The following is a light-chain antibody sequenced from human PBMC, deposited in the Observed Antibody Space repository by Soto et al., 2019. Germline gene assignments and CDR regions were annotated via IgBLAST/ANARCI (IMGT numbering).Light chain of an antibody. V-gene: IGLV2-23*02. CDR2: EVS. CDR3: CSYAGSSTYV. J-gene: IGLJ1*01. Sequence: QSALTQPASVSGSPGQSITISCTGTSSDVGSYNLVSWYQQQPGKAHKLMIYEVSKRPSGVSNRFSGSKSGNTASLTISGLQAEDEADYYCCSYAGSSTYVFGTGTKVTVL. CDR1: SSDVGSYNL.